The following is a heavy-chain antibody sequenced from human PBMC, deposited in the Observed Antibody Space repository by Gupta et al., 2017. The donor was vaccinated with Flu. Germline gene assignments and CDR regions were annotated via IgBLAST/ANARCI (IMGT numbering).Heavy chain of an antibody. V-gene: IGHV3-21*01. J-gene: IGHJ4*02. CDR3: VRDGGCSGGSCYNFDD. CDR2: ISSSSSYI. D-gene: IGHD2-15*01. Sequence: EVQLVEAGGGLVAPGGFLRLSCAASAFTFSSHILTWVRASPGTGLEWVSAISSSSSYIGYADTVKGRFTISRDNAKKSLYLQMNSLRAEDTAGYYCVRDGGCSGGSCYNFDDWGQGTLVTVSS. CDR1: AFTFSSHI.